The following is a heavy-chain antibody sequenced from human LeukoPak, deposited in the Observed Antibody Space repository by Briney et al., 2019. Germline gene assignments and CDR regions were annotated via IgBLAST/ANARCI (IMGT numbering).Heavy chain of an antibody. CDR1: GYTFTSYG. CDR2: ISAYNGNT. V-gene: IGHV1-18*04. J-gene: IGHJ5*02. Sequence: GASVKVSCKASGYTFTSYGISWVRQAPGQGLEWMGWISAYNGNTNYAQKLQGRVTMTTDTSTSTAYMELRSLRSDDTAVYYCARDGSGWLKNDWFDPWGQGTLVTVSS. CDR3: ARDGSGWLKNDWFDP. D-gene: IGHD6-25*01.